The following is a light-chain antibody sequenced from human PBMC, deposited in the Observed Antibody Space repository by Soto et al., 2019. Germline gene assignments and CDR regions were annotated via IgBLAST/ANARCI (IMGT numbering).Light chain of an antibody. J-gene: IGKJ3*01. Sequence: EIVLTQSPGTLSLSPGERVTLSCGASQSVTNNYLAWYRQRPGQAPRLLIYGASHRVTGIPDRFGGSGSGTDFTLTISRLEPEDFAVYYCQLYGNSPPFTFGPGTKVEIK. CDR2: GAS. V-gene: IGKV3-20*01. CDR3: QLYGNSPPFT. CDR1: QSVTNNY.